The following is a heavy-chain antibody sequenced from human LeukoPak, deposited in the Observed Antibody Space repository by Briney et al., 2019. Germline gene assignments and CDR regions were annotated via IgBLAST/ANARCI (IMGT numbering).Heavy chain of an antibody. J-gene: IGHJ6*03. CDR3: ARDRYCSSTSCYTGVYYYYYMDV. D-gene: IGHD2-2*02. Sequence: SETLSLTCTVSGYSISSGYYWGWIRQPPGKGLEWIGSIYHSGSTYYNPSLKSRVTISVDTSKNQFSLKLSSVTAADTAVYYCARDRYCSSTSCYTGVYYYYYMDVWGKGTTVTISS. V-gene: IGHV4-38-2*02. CDR1: GYSISSGYY. CDR2: IYHSGST.